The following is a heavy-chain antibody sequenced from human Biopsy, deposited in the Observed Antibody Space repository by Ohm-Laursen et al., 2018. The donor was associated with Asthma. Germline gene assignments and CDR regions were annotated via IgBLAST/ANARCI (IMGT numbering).Heavy chain of an antibody. CDR2: MSYDRSIK. Sequence: SLRLSCTASGFTFSSCGMDWVRQAPGKGLEWVALMSYDRSIKDYADSVKGRFTISRDNSMNTLYLHMNSLRVEDTAVYYCARGLDYSGRSGFDYWGQGTLVTVSS. CDR3: ARGLDYSGRSGFDY. D-gene: IGHD3-10*01. V-gene: IGHV3-33*05. J-gene: IGHJ4*02. CDR1: GFTFSSCG.